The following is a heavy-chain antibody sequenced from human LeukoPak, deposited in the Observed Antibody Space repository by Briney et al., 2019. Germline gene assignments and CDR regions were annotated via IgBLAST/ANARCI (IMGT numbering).Heavy chain of an antibody. CDR2: IYYSGST. J-gene: IGHJ4*02. V-gene: IGHV4-59*01. D-gene: IGHD1-26*01. CDR1: GGSISSYY. CDR3: ARGYSGSYGRFDY. Sequence: SETPSLTCTVSGGSISSYYWSWIRQPPGKGLEWIGYIYYSGSTSYNPSLKSRVTISVDTSKNQFSLKLSSVTAADTAVYYCARGYSGSYGRFDYWGQGTLVTVSS.